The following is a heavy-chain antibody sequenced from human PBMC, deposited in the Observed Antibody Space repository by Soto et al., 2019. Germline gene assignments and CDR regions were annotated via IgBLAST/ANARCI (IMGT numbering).Heavy chain of an antibody. CDR1: GGTFSSHA. J-gene: IGHJ4*02. Sequence: ASVKVSCKASGGTFSSHAISWVRQAPGQGLEWMGGIIPIFGTANYAQKFQGRVTITADESTSTAYMELSSLRSEDTAVYYCARGKSIAAAGFDYWGQGTLVTVSS. V-gene: IGHV1-69*13. CDR3: ARGKSIAAAGFDY. CDR2: IIPIFGTA. D-gene: IGHD6-13*01.